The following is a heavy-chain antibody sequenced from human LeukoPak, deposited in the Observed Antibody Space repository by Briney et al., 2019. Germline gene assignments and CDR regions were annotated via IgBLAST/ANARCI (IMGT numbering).Heavy chain of an antibody. Sequence: SETLSLTYTVSGGSISSSSYYWGWIRQPPGKGLEWIGSIYYSGSTYYNPSLKSRVTISVDTSKNQFSLKLSSVTAADTAVYYCARGLLYSSGPMPDYWGQGTLVTVSS. CDR1: GGSISSSSYY. D-gene: IGHD6-19*01. J-gene: IGHJ4*02. CDR3: ARGLLYSSGPMPDY. V-gene: IGHV4-39*07. CDR2: IYYSGST.